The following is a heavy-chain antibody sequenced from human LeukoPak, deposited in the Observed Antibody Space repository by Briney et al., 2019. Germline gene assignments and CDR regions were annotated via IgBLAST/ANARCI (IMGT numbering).Heavy chain of an antibody. CDR3: ARDRQWEPRFDY. CDR2: ISSSGSTI. D-gene: IGHD1-26*01. CDR1: GFTFSSYE. V-gene: IGHV3-48*03. J-gene: IGHJ4*02. Sequence: PGGSLRLSCAASGFTFSSYEMNWVRQAPGKGLEWVSYISSSGSTIYYADSVKGRFTISRDNAKNSLYLQMNSLRVEDTAVYYCARDRQWEPRFDYWGQGTLVTVSS.